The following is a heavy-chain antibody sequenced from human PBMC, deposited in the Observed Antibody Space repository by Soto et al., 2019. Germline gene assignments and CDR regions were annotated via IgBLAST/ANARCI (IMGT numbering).Heavy chain of an antibody. J-gene: IGHJ4*02. CDR1: GFTFSNYW. CDR2: INSYGSDT. D-gene: IGHD3-3*01. V-gene: IGHV3-74*01. CDR3: ANYDFSRGYSY. Sequence: GGSLRLSCEASGFTFSNYWMHWVRQAPGKGLVWVSRINSYGSDTSYADSVKGRFTISRDNAKNTLYLQMNSLRAEDTAMYYCANYDFSRGYSYWGQGTRVTVSS.